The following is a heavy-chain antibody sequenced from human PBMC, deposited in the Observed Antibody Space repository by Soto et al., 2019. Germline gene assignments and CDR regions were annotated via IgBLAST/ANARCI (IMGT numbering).Heavy chain of an antibody. CDR1: GGSISSNY. CDR3: ARYRREAVAGYTLDN. V-gene: IGHV4-59*01. CDR2: VYNSGST. D-gene: IGHD6-13*01. Sequence: SETLSLTCTVSGGSISSNYWTWIRQPPGKGLEWTGYVYNSGSTNYNPSLKSRVTISEDTSKSQFSLKVNSMAAADTAVYYCARYRREAVAGYTLDNWGQGILVTVSS. J-gene: IGHJ4*02.